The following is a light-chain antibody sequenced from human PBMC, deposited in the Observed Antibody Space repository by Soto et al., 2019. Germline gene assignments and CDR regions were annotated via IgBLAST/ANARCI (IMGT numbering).Light chain of an antibody. V-gene: IGKV1-5*03. CDR3: QQYDTYWT. CDR1: QSINNW. Sequence: DIQMTQSPSTLSASVGDRVTITCRASQSINNWLAWYQQKPGKAPKLLIYKESNLDIGVPSRFSGSGPGTEFTLTISSLQPDDFATYYCQQYDTYWTFGQGTKVEIK. CDR2: KES. J-gene: IGKJ1*01.